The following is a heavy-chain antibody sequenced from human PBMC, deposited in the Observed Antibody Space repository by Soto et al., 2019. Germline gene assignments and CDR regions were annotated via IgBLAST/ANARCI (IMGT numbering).Heavy chain of an antibody. CDR2: IYPGDSDT. D-gene: IGHD3-16*01. V-gene: IGHV5-51*03. J-gene: IGHJ3*02. Sequence: VQLVQSGAEVKKPGESLKISCKGSGYTFTNYWIGWVRQMPGKGLEWMGIIYPGDSDTRYIPSFQGQVNISADKSITTAWLQWSTGKASDTAMYYCATHRDSGGTGNYAFDIWGQGTVVTVSS. CDR3: ATHRDSGGTGNYAFDI. CDR1: GYTFTNYW.